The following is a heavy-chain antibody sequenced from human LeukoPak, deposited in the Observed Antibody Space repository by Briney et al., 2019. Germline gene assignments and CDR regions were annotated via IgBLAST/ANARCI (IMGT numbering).Heavy chain of an antibody. D-gene: IGHD6-13*01. V-gene: IGHV4-34*01. J-gene: IGHJ5*02. CDR1: GGSFSGYY. CDR3: ARGPGSWYKNWFDP. Sequence: SETLSLTCAVYGGSFSGYYWSCIPQPLGKGLEWIGEINHSGSTNYNPSLKSRVTISVDTPKNQFSLKLSSVTAADTAVYYCARGPGSWYKNWFDPWGQGTLVTVSS. CDR2: INHSGST.